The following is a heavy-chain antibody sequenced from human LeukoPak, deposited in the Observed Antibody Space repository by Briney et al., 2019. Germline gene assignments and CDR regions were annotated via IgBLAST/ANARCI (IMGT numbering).Heavy chain of an antibody. CDR3: ARVAVPAAISERLGYYYYMDV. CDR2: IYTSGST. CDR1: GGSISSYY. Sequence: SETLSLTCTVSGGSISSYYWSWIRQPAGKGLEWIGRIYTSGSTNYNPSLKSRVTMSVDTSKNQFSLKLSSVTAAATAVYYCARVAVPAAISERLGYYYYMDVWGKGTTVTVSS. D-gene: IGHD2-2*02. J-gene: IGHJ6*03. V-gene: IGHV4-4*07.